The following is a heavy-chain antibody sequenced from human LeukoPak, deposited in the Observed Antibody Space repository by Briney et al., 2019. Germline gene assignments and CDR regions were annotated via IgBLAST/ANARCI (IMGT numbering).Heavy chain of an antibody. Sequence: PSETLSLTCTVSGGSISNSSYYWGWIRQPPGKGLEWIGSIYYSGSTYYNPSLKSRVTISVDTSKNQFSLKLSSVTAADTAVYYCARDMATTVTRFDYWGQGTLVTLSS. J-gene: IGHJ4*02. V-gene: IGHV4-39*07. CDR3: ARDMATTVTRFDY. D-gene: IGHD4-17*01. CDR1: GGSISNSSYY. CDR2: IYYSGST.